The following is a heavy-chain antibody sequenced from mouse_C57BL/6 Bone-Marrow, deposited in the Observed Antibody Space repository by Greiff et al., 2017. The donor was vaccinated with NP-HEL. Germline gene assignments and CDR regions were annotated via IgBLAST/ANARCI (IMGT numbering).Heavy chain of an antibody. V-gene: IGHV1-75*01. CDR2: IFPGSGST. J-gene: IGHJ2*01. D-gene: IGHD1-1*01. CDR1: GYTFTDYY. CDR3: ARGYYGSSYDYFDY. Sequence: VQLQQSGPELVKPGASVKISCKASGYTFTDYYINWVKQRPGQGLEWIGWIFPGSGSTYYNEKFKGKATLTAEKSSSTAYMQLSSLTSEDSAVYFCARGYYGSSYDYFDYWGQGTTLTVSS.